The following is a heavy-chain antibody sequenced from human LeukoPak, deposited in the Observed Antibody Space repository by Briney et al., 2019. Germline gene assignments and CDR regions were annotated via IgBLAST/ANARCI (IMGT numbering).Heavy chain of an antibody. Sequence: GESLKISCKGSVYSFTSYWIGWVRQMPGKGLEWMGIIYPGDSDTRYSPSFQRQVTLSADKSISTAYLQWSSLKASDTAMYCCARHPSGWYPDYWGQGTLVTVSS. J-gene: IGHJ4*02. CDR1: VYSFTSYW. CDR3: ARHPSGWYPDY. V-gene: IGHV5-51*01. D-gene: IGHD6-19*01. CDR2: IYPGDSDT.